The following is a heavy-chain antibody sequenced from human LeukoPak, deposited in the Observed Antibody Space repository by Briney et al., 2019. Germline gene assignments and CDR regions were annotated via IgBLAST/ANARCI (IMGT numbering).Heavy chain of an antibody. V-gene: IGHV3-30*04. CDR3: AKDRWIPFDF. D-gene: IGHD2-2*03. CDR2: ISYDGSNT. CDR1: GFTFSSYA. J-gene: IGHJ4*02. Sequence: PGRSLRLSCAASGFTFSSYAMHWVRQAPGKGLEWVAVISYDGSNTYYADSVKGRFTISRDNSKNTLYLQMNTLRAEDTAVYYCAKDRWIPFDFWGQGTLVTVSS.